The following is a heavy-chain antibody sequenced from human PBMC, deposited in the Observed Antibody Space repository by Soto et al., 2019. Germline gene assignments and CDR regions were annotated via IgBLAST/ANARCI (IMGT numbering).Heavy chain of an antibody. CDR2: ISVSGSDT. CDR3: AKDEYGGGGFDC. J-gene: IGHJ4*02. CDR1: GFTLSTYA. Sequence: EVQLLESGGGWVQPGGSLRLSCAASGFTLSTYAMSWVRQAPGKGLEWVSLISVSGSDTYYADSVKGRFTISRDNSKNTLYLQMVSLRAEDTAVYYCAKDEYGGGGFDCWGQGTLVTVSS. D-gene: IGHD3-16*01. V-gene: IGHV3-23*01.